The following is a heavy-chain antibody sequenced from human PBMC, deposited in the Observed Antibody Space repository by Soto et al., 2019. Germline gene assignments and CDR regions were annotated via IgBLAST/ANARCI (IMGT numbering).Heavy chain of an antibody. CDR3: AILRGYLDY. Sequence: KPSETLSLTXIVSGGSISSSSYYWGWIRQPPGKGLEWIASIYYSGSTYYNPSLESRVTISVDTSKNQFSLKLSSVTAADTAVYYCAILRGYLDYWGQGTLVTVSS. CDR2: IYYSGST. CDR1: GGSISSSSYY. V-gene: IGHV4-39*01. D-gene: IGHD2-15*01. J-gene: IGHJ4*02.